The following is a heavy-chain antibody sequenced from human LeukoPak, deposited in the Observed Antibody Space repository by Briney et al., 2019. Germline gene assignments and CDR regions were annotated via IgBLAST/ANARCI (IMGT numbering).Heavy chain of an antibody. Sequence: GGSLRLSCAASGIIVSSNYLSWVSRAPGKGLEWVSAIYREGTPYYTDSVKGRFTISRDNSKNTMYLQMNSLRAEDTAVYYCVTQVDATTIFDYWGQGTLVTVSS. CDR2: IYREGTP. CDR3: VTQVDATTIFDY. CDR1: GIIVSSNY. J-gene: IGHJ4*02. D-gene: IGHD5-24*01. V-gene: IGHV3-66*02.